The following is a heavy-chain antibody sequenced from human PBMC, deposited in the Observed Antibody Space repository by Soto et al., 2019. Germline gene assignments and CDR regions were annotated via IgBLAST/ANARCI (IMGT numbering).Heavy chain of an antibody. CDR2: ISGSGDST. CDR1: GFTFSSYA. CDR3: AKASEGDFWSGPNWFDP. D-gene: IGHD3-3*01. J-gene: IGHJ5*02. Sequence: GGSLRLSCAASGFTFSSYAMSWVRQAPGKGLEWVSAISGSGDSTYYADSVKGRFTISRDNSKNTLYLQMNSLRAEDTAVYYCAKASEGDFWSGPNWFDPWGQGTLVTVSS. V-gene: IGHV3-23*01.